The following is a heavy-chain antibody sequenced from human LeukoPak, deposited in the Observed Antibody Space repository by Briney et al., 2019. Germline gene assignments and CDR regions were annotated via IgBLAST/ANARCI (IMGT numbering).Heavy chain of an antibody. CDR1: GFTFSSYG. V-gene: IGHV3-30*02. Sequence: GGSLRLSCAASGFTFSSYGMHWVRQAPGKGLEWVAFIRYDGSNKYYADSVKGRFTISRDNSKNTLYLQMNSLRAEDTAVYYCAKDSPYYGSGRNYFDYWGQGTLVTVSS. CDR3: AKDSPYYGSGRNYFDY. J-gene: IGHJ4*02. D-gene: IGHD3-10*01. CDR2: IRYDGSNK.